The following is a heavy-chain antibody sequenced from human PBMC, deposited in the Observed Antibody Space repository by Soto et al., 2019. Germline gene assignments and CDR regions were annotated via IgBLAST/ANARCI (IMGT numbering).Heavy chain of an antibody. Sequence: APVKVSCKASGYTFTSYDINWVRQATGQGLEWMGWMNPNSGNTVYAQKFQGRVTMTRNTSISTAYMELSSLRSEDTAVYYCARDASTKAFEYWGQGALVTVSS. D-gene: IGHD5-12*01. CDR3: ARDASTKAFEY. CDR1: GYTFTSYD. J-gene: IGHJ4*02. CDR2: MNPNSGNT. V-gene: IGHV1-8*01.